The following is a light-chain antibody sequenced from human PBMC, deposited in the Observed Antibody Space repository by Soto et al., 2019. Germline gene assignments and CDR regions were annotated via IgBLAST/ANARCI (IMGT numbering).Light chain of an antibody. Sequence: IVLTQSPGTLSLSPGDRATLSCRASQRVASSHLAWYQQKPGQAPRLLIYGASRRATGVPDRFSGSGSGIDFTLTISRLEPEDSAVHHCHQYGFSGTFGQGTKVELK. J-gene: IGKJ1*01. CDR1: QRVASSH. CDR2: GAS. CDR3: HQYGFSGT. V-gene: IGKV3-20*01.